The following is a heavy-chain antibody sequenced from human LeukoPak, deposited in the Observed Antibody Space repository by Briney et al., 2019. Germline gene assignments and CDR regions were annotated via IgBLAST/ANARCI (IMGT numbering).Heavy chain of an antibody. CDR1: GFTFDDYG. CDR2: INWNGGST. Sequence: GGSLRLSCAASGFTFDDYGMSWVRQAPGKGLEWVSGINWNGGSTGYVDSVKGRFTISRDNAKNSLYLQVNSLRAEDTALYYCARVQAEGYYYDSSGYRFDYWGQGTLVTVSS. J-gene: IGHJ4*02. CDR3: ARVQAEGYYYDSSGYRFDY. V-gene: IGHV3-20*04. D-gene: IGHD3-22*01.